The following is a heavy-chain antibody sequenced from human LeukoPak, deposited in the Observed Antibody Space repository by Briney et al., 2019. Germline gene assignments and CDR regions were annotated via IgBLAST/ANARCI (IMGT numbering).Heavy chain of an antibody. V-gene: IGHV3-23*01. CDR3: AKDRQTTTMIRESDY. J-gene: IGHJ4*02. Sequence: PGGSLRLSCAASGFTLSNYGMSWVRQAPGKGLEWVSSITNSGASTYYADSVKGRFTISRDNSKNTLYLEMNSLRAEDTAVYYCAKDRQTTTMIRESDYWGQGTLVTVSS. CDR1: GFTLSNYG. D-gene: IGHD3-10*01. CDR2: ITNSGAST.